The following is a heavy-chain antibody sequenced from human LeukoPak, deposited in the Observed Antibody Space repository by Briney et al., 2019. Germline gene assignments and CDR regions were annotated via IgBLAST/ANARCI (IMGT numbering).Heavy chain of an antibody. CDR3: AKDVAYCGGGCLRLVYYYMDV. V-gene: IGHV3-23*01. J-gene: IGHJ6*03. Sequence: PGGSLRLSCAASGFTFSSYWMSWVRQAPGKGLEWVSAISGSGGSTYYADSVKGRFTISRDNSKNTLYLQMNSLRAEDTAVYYCAKDVAYCGGGCLRLVYYYMDVWGKGTTVTVSS. D-gene: IGHD2-21*02. CDR2: ISGSGGST. CDR1: GFTFSSYW.